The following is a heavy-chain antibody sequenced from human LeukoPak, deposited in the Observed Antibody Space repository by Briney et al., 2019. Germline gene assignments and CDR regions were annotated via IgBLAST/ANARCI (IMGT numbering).Heavy chain of an antibody. Sequence: GGSLRLSCAASGFTFSSYGMSWVRQAPGKGLEWVSAISGSGGSTYYADSVKGRLTISSDNSKNTLYLQMNSLRAEDTAVYYCAKVTYGPGTYGAFDSWGQGTLVTVSS. V-gene: IGHV3-23*01. J-gene: IGHJ4*02. CDR3: AKVTYGPGTYGAFDS. CDR1: GFTFSSYG. CDR2: ISGSGGST. D-gene: IGHD3-10*01.